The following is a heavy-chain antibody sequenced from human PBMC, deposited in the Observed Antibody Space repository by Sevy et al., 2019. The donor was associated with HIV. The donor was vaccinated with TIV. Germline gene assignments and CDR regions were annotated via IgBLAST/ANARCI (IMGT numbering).Heavy chain of an antibody. V-gene: IGHV3-11*04. CDR3: ARGPAYYDFWSGYKGMDV. J-gene: IGHJ6*02. CDR1: GFTFSDYY. Sequence: GGSLRLSCAASGFTFSDYYMSWIRQAPGKGLEWVSYISSSGSTIYYADSVKGRFTISRDNAKNSLYLQMKSLRAEDTAVYYCARGPAYYDFWSGYKGMDVWGQGTTVTVSS. D-gene: IGHD3-3*01. CDR2: ISSSGSTI.